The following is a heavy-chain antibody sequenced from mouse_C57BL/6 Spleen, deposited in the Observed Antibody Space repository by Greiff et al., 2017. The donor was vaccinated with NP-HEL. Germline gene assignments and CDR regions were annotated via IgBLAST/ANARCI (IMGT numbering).Heavy chain of an antibody. Sequence: EVQRVESGGGLVKPGGSLKLSCAASGFTFSDYGMHWVRLAPAKGLAWVAYISSGSSTIYYAATVKGRFTISRDNAKNTLFLQMTRLRSEDTARYYCARTPFGDWGQGTLVTVAA. J-gene: IGHJ3*01. CDR2: ISSGSSTI. V-gene: IGHV5-17*01. CDR3: ARTPFGD. CDR1: GFTFSDYG.